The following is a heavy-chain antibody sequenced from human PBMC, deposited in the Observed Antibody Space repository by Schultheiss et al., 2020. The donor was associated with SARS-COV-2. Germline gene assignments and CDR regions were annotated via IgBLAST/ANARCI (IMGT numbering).Heavy chain of an antibody. V-gene: IGHV3-7*01. D-gene: IGHD5-24*01. CDR3: AREMGG. CDR2: IRQDGREK. CDR1: GFALRDHY. J-gene: IGHJ3*01. Sequence: GGSLRLSCTVFGFALRDHYISWVRQAPGKGLEWVGNIRQDGREKFYVGSVKGRFTISRDNTKNSLYLQMNSLRAEDTAVYYCAREMGGWGQGTMVTVSS.